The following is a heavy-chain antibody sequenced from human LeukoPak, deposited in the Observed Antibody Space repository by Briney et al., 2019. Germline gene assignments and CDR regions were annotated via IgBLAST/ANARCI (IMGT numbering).Heavy chain of an antibody. V-gene: IGHV7-4-1*02. CDR2: INTNTGNP. J-gene: IGHJ6*02. CDR3: ARDHLDYYYYGMDV. CDR1: GYTFTSYA. Sequence: ASVKVSCKASGYTFTSYAMNWERQAPGQGLEWMGWINTNTGNPTYAQGFTGRFVFSLDTSVSTAYLQISSLKAEDTAVYYCARDHLDYYYYGMDVWGQGTTVTVSS.